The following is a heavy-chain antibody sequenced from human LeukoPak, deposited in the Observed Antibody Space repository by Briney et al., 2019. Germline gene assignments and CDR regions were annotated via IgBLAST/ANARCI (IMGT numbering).Heavy chain of an antibody. Sequence: SETLSLTCTVSGGSISSYYWGWIRQPPGKGLEWIGYIYYSGSTNYNPSLKSRVTISVDTSKNQFSLKLSSVTAADTAVYYCARAWGWLQPFDYWGQGTLVTVSS. V-gene: IGHV4-59*01. CDR2: IYYSGST. CDR1: GGSISSYY. D-gene: IGHD5-24*01. J-gene: IGHJ4*02. CDR3: ARAWGWLQPFDY.